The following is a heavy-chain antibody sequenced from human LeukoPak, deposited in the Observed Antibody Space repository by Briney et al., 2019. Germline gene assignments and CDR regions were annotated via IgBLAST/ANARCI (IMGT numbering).Heavy chain of an antibody. Sequence: ETLSLTCAVSGGSISSSNWWSWVRQPPGKGLEWVSRSNGDGSDATYADFVRGRFTFSRDNAKNTLYLKMNSLRAEDTAVYYCARTNEGGYFAYWGQGALVTVSS. CDR1: GSISSSNW. CDR3: ARTNEGGYFAY. D-gene: IGHD2-8*01. J-gene: IGHJ4*02. V-gene: IGHV3-74*01. CDR2: SNGDGSDA.